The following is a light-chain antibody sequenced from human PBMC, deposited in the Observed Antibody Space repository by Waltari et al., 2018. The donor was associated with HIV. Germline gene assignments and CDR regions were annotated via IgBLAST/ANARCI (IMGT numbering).Light chain of an antibody. CDR2: RNN. Sequence: QSLLTHPPSASTTPWPTGTISRSRSSSNIGSNYVHSYQQLPATAPKLLIYRNNQRPSGVPDRFSGSKSGTSASLAISGLRSEDEADYYCAAWDDSLSVVVFGGGTKLTVL. J-gene: IGLJ2*01. CDR3: AAWDDSLSVVV. CDR1: SSNIGSNY. V-gene: IGLV1-47*01.